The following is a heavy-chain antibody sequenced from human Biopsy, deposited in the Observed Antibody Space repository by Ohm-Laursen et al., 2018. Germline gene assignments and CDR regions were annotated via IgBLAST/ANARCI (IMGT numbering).Heavy chain of an antibody. CDR1: GGSISNNNYY. CDR3: ARDYDTSGYYYVS. V-gene: IGHV4-39*01. J-gene: IGHJ5*02. D-gene: IGHD3-22*01. Sequence: SETLSLPCPVSGGSISNNNYYWGWIRQPPGKGLEWIGSIFYRGSTHYKPSLKSRVNMSVDTSKNQFSLKLNSVTAADTAVYYCARDYDTSGYYYVSWGQGTLVTVSS. CDR2: IFYRGST.